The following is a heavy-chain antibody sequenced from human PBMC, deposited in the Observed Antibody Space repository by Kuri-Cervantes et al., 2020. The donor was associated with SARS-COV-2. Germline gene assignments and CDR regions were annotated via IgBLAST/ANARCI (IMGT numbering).Heavy chain of an antibody. J-gene: IGHJ3*02. Sequence: GESLKISCAASGFTFSSYAMHWVRQAPGKGLEWVAVISYDGSNKYYADSVKGRFTISRDNSKNTLYLQMNSLRAEDTAVYYCARVVFRWELPGAFDIWGQGTMVTVSS. CDR2: ISYDGSNK. CDR3: ARVVFRWELPGAFDI. CDR1: GFTFSSYA. V-gene: IGHV3-30-3*01. D-gene: IGHD1-26*01.